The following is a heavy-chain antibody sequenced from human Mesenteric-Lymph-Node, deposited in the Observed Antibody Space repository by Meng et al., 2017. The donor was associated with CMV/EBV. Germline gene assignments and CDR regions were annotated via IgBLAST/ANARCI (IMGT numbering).Heavy chain of an antibody. CDR2: MYYSGST. Sequence: SETLSLTCTVSGGSISSYYWSWIRQPPGKGLEWIGYMYYSGSTKYNPSLKSRVIISVDTSKNQFSLKLSPVTAADTAVYYCAGFRGGKPFDYWGQGTLVTVSS. CDR1: GGSISSYY. J-gene: IGHJ4*02. V-gene: IGHV4-59*01. D-gene: IGHD2-15*01. CDR3: AGFRGGKPFDY.